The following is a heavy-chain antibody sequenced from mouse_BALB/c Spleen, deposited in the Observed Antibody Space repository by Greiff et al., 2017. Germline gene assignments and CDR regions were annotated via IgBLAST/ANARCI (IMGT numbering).Heavy chain of an antibody. CDR2: IDPANGNT. V-gene: IGHV14-3*02. CDR1: GFNITDTY. Sequence: EVKLQESGAELVKPGASVKLSCTASGFNITDTYMHWVKQRPEQGLEWIGRIDPANGNTKYDPKFQGKATITADTSSNTAYLQLSSLTSEDTAVYYCARTSYGPYYFDYWGQGTTLTVSS. J-gene: IGHJ2*01. CDR3: ARTSYGPYYFDY. D-gene: IGHD2-10*01.